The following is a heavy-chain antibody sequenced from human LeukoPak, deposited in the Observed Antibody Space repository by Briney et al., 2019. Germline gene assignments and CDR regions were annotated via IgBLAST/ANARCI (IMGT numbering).Heavy chain of an antibody. Sequence: RSGGSLRLSCAASGFTFSTYGMTWVRQAPGKGLEWVSAISGSAATTFYADSVKGRFTISRDNSKNTLYLQMNSLSAEDTAVYYCAKRGPGSPQSGKYYFDYWGQGTLVTVSS. J-gene: IGHJ4*02. V-gene: IGHV3-23*01. D-gene: IGHD3-10*01. CDR1: GFTFSTYG. CDR2: ISGSAATT. CDR3: AKRGPGSPQSGKYYFDY.